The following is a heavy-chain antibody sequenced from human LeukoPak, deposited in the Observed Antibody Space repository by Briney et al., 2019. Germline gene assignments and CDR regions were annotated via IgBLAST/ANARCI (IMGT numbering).Heavy chain of an antibody. CDR2: VKEDGSER. D-gene: IGHD2/OR15-2a*01. V-gene: IGHV3-7*05. CDR3: AREFSQSWDY. J-gene: IGHJ4*02. CDR1: GFTFTSYW. Sequence: GGSLRLSCAVSGFTFTSYWMHWVRQAPGKGLEWVANVKEDGSERYYVDSVRGGFTISRDNAKNSLCLQIDRLRADDTAVYYCAREFSQSWDYWGQGTPVTVSS.